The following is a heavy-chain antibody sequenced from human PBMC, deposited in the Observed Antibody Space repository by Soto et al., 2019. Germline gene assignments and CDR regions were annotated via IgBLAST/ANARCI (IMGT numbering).Heavy chain of an antibody. Sequence: QVQLVESGGGVVQPGRSLRLSCAASGFTFSSYAMHWVRQAPGKGLEWVAVISYDGSNKYYADSVKGRFTISRDNSKKTXXLQMNSLRAEDTAVYYCARDGMGTDYGDFFGWCDPWGQGTLVTVSS. D-gene: IGHD4-17*01. CDR2: ISYDGSNK. CDR3: ARDGMGTDYGDFFGWCDP. J-gene: IGHJ5*02. V-gene: IGHV3-30-3*01. CDR1: GFTFSSYA.